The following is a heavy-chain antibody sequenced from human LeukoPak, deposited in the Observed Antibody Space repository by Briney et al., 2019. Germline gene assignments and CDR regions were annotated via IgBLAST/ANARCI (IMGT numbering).Heavy chain of an antibody. V-gene: IGHV3-30*02. CDR1: GFTFSSYW. CDR3: AKDRVWGPAAFDY. J-gene: IGHJ4*02. Sequence: PGGSLRLSCAASGFTFSSYWMHWVRQAPGKGLEWVAFIRYDGSNKYYADSVKGRFTISRDNSKNTLYLQMNSLRAEDTAVYYCAKDRVWGPAAFDYWGQGTLVTVSS. CDR2: IRYDGSNK. D-gene: IGHD2-2*01.